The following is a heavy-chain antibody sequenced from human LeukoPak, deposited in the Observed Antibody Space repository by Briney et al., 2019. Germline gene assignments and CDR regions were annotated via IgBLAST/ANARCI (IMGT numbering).Heavy chain of an antibody. CDR2: INPSGGST. D-gene: IGHD2-2*02. CDR3: AREGYCSSASCYTFDY. CDR1: GYTFTGYY. Sequence: ASVKVSCKASGYTFTGYYMHWVRQAPGQGLEWMGIINPSGGSTSYAQKFQGRVTMTRDTSTSTVYMELSSLRSEDTAVYYCAREGYCSSASCYTFDYWGQGTLVTVSS. J-gene: IGHJ4*02. V-gene: IGHV1-46*01.